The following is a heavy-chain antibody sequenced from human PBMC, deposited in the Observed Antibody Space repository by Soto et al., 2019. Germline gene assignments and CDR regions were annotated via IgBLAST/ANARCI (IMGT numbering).Heavy chain of an antibody. CDR2: IYHSGST. CDR1: GYSISSGYY. CDR3: AKGGRGTYYYYYTMDV. D-gene: IGHD1-1*01. Sequence: PSETLSLTCAVSGYSISSGYYWGWIRQPPGKGLEWIGSIYHSGSTYYNPSLKSRVTISVDTSKNQFSLKLSSVTAADTAVYYCAKGGRGTYYYYYTMDVWGQGTTVTVSS. V-gene: IGHV4-38-2*01. J-gene: IGHJ6*02.